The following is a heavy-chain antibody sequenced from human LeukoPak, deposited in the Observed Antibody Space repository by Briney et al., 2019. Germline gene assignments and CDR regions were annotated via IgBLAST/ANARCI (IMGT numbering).Heavy chain of an antibody. V-gene: IGHV1-2*02. CDR3: ARDIPTPYCSSTSCPQPVNWFDP. CDR2: INPNSGGT. D-gene: IGHD2-2*01. J-gene: IGHJ5*02. Sequence: ASVKVSCKASGYTFTGYYMHWVRQAPGQGLEWMGWINPNSGGTNYAQKFQGRVTMTRDTSISTAYMELSRLRSDDTAVYYCARDIPTPYCSSTSCPQPVNWFDPWGQGTLVTVSS. CDR1: GYTFTGYY.